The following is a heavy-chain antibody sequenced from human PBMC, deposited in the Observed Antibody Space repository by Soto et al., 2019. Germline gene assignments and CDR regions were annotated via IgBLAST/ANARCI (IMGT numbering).Heavy chain of an antibody. CDR2: IYYSGST. Sequence: QVQLQESGPGLVKPSETLSLTCTVSGGSISSYYWSWIRQPPGKGLEWIGYIYYSGSTNYNPSPKSRVPISVDTSKNQVSLMLGSVTAADTAVYYCARGDPLLWFGEKVYYGMDVWGQGTTVTVSS. J-gene: IGHJ6*02. V-gene: IGHV4-59*01. CDR3: ARGDPLLWFGEKVYYGMDV. CDR1: GGSISSYY. D-gene: IGHD3-10*01.